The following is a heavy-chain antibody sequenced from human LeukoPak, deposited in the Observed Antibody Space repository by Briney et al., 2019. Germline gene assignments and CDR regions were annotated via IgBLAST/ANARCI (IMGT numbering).Heavy chain of an antibody. CDR1: GYSISSGYY. D-gene: IGHD6-25*01. Sequence: NPSETLSLTCTVSGYSISSGYYWGWIRQPPGKGLEWIGNIYHSGNTYYNPSLKSRVTISVDTSKNQFSLKLSSVTAADTAVYYCAYSPWSGWHWDYWGQGTLVTVSS. CDR3: AYSPWSGWHWDY. CDR2: IYHSGNT. J-gene: IGHJ4*02. V-gene: IGHV4-38-2*02.